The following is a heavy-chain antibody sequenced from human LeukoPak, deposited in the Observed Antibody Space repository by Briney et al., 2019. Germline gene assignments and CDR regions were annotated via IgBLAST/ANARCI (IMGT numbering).Heavy chain of an antibody. Sequence: GGSLRLSCAASGFTFRNYVIHWVRQAPGKGLEWVAVTSSDLNVKLYADSVKGQFTISRDNSRSTLYLQMNSLRPEDTAIYYCAREGYYGSGSPPSLYFDYWGQGTLVTVSS. D-gene: IGHD3-10*01. CDR1: GFTFRNYV. V-gene: IGHV3-30-3*01. CDR3: AREGYYGSGSPPSLYFDY. J-gene: IGHJ4*02. CDR2: TSSDLNVK.